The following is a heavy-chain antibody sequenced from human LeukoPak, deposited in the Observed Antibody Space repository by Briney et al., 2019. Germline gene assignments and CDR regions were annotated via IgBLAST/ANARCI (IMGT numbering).Heavy chain of an antibody. Sequence: PVGSLRLSCAASGFTFSSYAMSWVRQAPGKGLEWVSPISGSGSSTYYADSVKGRFTISRDNSKNTLYLQMNSLRAEDTAVYYCAKGVAVASPYYFDYWGQGTLVTVSS. J-gene: IGHJ4*02. CDR3: AKGVAVASPYYFDY. CDR2: ISGSGSST. D-gene: IGHD6-19*01. CDR1: GFTFSSYA. V-gene: IGHV3-23*01.